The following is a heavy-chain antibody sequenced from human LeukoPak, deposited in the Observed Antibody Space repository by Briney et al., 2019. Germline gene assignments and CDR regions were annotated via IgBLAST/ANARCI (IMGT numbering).Heavy chain of an antibody. J-gene: IGHJ6*03. CDR1: GGSFSGYS. V-gene: IGHV4-34*01. CDR2: IYHSGST. CDR3: ARGRPYSSSWYDYYYYYYMDV. Sequence: SETLSLTCAVYGGSFSGYSWSWIRQPPGKGLEWIGEIYHSGSTNYNPSLKSRVTISVDTSKNQFSLKLSSVTAADTAVYYCARGRPYSSSWYDYYYYYYMDVWGKGTTVTVSS. D-gene: IGHD6-13*01.